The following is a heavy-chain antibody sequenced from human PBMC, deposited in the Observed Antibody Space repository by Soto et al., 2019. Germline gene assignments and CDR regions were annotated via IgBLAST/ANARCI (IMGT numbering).Heavy chain of an antibody. Sequence: PGGSLRLSCAASAFTFSSYGMHWVRQAPGKGLEWVAVIWFDGSNKFYADSVKGRFTISRDNSKNTVSLQMNSLRDEDSAAYYCATTGPCWDRGYLVTFSS. CDR3: ATTGPC. CDR2: IWFDGSNK. V-gene: IGHV3-33*01. J-gene: IGHJ4*02. CDR1: AFTFSSYG.